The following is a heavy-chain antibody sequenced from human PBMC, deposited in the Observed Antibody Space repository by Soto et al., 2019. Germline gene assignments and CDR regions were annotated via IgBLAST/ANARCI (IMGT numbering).Heavy chain of an antibody. Sequence: SETLCLTCTVSGGSVSNSNYYWGWIRQSPGKGLEWIGSVYYRGRSYSKSSVKSRVTISVDTSKNQFSLNLNSVTASDTAVYYCVSQRTSVLTQAYFDYWGPGALVTVSS. D-gene: IGHD2-8*01. CDR3: VSQRTSVLTQAYFDY. CDR2: VYYRGRS. J-gene: IGHJ4*02. V-gene: IGHV4-39*01. CDR1: GGSVSNSNYY.